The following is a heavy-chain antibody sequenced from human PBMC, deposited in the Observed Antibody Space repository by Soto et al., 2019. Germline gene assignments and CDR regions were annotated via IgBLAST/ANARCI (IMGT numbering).Heavy chain of an antibody. CDR1: GYTFTSYG. V-gene: IGHV1-18*01. CDR2: INPYSGNT. J-gene: IGHJ4*02. D-gene: IGHD6-13*01. CDR3: ARASSWFVTDY. Sequence: ASVKVSCKASGYTFTSYGISWVRQAPGQGLEWMGWINPYSGNTNYAQKLQGRVTIPIDTSASTAYMELSSLRSEDTAVYYRARASSWFVTDYWGQGTLVTVSS.